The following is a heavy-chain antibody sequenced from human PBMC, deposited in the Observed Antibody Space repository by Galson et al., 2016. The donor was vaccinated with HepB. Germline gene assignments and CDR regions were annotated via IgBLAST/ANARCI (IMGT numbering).Heavy chain of an antibody. CDR1: GFDLRGYA. J-gene: IGHJ5*02. CDR2: IHHTGIPT. D-gene: IGHD4/OR15-4a*01. Sequence: SLRLSCAASGFDLRGYAMTWVRQSPGKGLEWVSSIHHTGIPTYYADSVKGRFTISRDNSKNTLYLQMNSLRAEDTAVYFCARVGATWFDPWGQGTLVSVSS. V-gene: IGHV3-23*01. CDR3: ARVGATWFDP.